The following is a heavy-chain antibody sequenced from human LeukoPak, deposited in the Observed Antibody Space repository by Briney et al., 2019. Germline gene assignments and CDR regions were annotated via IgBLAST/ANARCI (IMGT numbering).Heavy chain of an antibody. V-gene: IGHV1-18*01. CDR1: GYTFTSYG. CDR3: ARGLWSSGWYVPVDY. D-gene: IGHD6-19*01. CDR2: ISAYNGNT. J-gene: IGHJ4*02. Sequence: GASVKVSCKASGYTFTSYGISWVRQVPGQGLEWMGWISAYNGNTNYAQKLQGRVTMTTDTSTSTAYMELRSLRSDDTAVYYCARGLWSSGWYVPVDYWGQGTLVTVSS.